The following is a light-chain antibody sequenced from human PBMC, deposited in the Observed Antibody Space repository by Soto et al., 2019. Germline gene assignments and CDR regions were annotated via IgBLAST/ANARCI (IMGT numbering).Light chain of an antibody. J-gene: IGLJ2*01. Sequence: QSALTQPASVSGSPGQSITISCTGTSSDVGGYNHVSWYQQHPGKAPKLMIYDVSNRPSGLSNRFSGSKSANTASLTISGLQAEDEANYYCSSYTSSGTRVFGEGTKLTVL. V-gene: IGLV2-14*01. CDR1: SSDVGGYNH. CDR2: DVS. CDR3: SSYTSSGTRV.